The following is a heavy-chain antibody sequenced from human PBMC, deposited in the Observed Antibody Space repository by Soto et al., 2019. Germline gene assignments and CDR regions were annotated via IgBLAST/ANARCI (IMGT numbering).Heavy chain of an antibody. J-gene: IGHJ4*02. CDR1: GFTFITYA. CDR3: ARDLTVTYAHYFDY. CDR2: ISYDGSNK. D-gene: IGHD4-17*01. V-gene: IGHV3-30-3*01. Sequence: QVQLVESGGGVVQPGRSLRLSCAASGFTFITYAMHWVRQAPGKGLEWVAVISYDGSNKYYADSVKGRFTISRDNSKNPLYLQMNSLRPEDTAVYYCARDLTVTYAHYFDYWGQGTLVTVSS.